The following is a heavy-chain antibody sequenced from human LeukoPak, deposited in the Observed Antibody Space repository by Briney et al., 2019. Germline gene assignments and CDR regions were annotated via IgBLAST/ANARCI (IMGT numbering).Heavy chain of an antibody. J-gene: IGHJ4*02. V-gene: IGHV2-5*02. Sequence: SGPTLVNPTQTLTLTCTFSGFSLSTSGVGVGWIRQPPGKALEWLSLIYWDNDKRYSPSLNARLTITKDTSKNQVVLTMTNMDPVDTATYYCAHREAANNGYDYWGQGILVTVSS. CDR3: AHREAANNGYDY. D-gene: IGHD2-8*01. CDR1: GFSLSTSGVG. CDR2: IYWDNDK.